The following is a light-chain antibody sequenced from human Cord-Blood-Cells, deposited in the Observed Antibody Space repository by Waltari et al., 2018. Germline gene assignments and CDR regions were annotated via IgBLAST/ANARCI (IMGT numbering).Light chain of an antibody. CDR3: AAWDDSLRGWV. CDR2: RNN. J-gene: IGLJ3*02. CDR1: SSNIGSNY. V-gene: IGLV1-47*01. Sequence: QSVLTQPPSASGTPGQRVTISCSGSSSNIGSNYVYWYKQLPGTAPKLLIYRNNQRPSGVPDRFSGSKSGTSASLAISGLRSEDEADYYCAAWDDSLRGWVFGGGTKLTVL.